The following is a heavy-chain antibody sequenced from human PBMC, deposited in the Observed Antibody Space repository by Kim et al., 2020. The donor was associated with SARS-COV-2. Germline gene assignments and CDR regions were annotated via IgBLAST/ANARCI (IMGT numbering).Heavy chain of an antibody. V-gene: IGHV7-4-1*02. J-gene: IGHJ2*01. Sequence: YAQGFTGRFVFSSDTSVSTAYLQISSLKAEDTAVYYCARDFGGDYWYFDLWGRGTLVTVSS. D-gene: IGHD3-16*01. CDR3: ARDFGGDYWYFDL.